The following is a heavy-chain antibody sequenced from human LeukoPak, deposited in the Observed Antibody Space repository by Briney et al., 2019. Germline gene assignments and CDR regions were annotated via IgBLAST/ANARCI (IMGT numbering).Heavy chain of an antibody. J-gene: IGHJ4*02. CDR3: ARDRTTAGNTFDY. D-gene: IGHD6-13*01. CDR1: GGSISSSSYY. V-gene: IGHV4-39*07. CDR2: IYYSGST. Sequence: SETLSLTCTVSGGSISSSSYYWGWIRQPPGKGLEWIGSIYYSGSTYYNPSLKSRVTISVDTSKNQFSLKLSSVTAADTAVYYCARDRTTAGNTFDYWGQGTLVTVSS.